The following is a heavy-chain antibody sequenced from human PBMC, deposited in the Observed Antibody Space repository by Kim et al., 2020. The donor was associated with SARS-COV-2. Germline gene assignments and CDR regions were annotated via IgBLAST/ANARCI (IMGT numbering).Heavy chain of an antibody. CDR3: ARIGCTGGSCKPYYYYALDV. V-gene: IGHV3-33*01. Sequence: GGSLRLSCAASGFTFSTYGMLWVRQAPGKELEWVAVIWYDGSIKYYADSVKGRFTSSRDNSKNTLYLQMNSLRAEDTAVYYCARIGCTGGSCKPYYYYALDVWGQGTTVTVSS. CDR2: IWYDGSIK. D-gene: IGHD2-15*01. CDR1: GFTFSTYG. J-gene: IGHJ6*02.